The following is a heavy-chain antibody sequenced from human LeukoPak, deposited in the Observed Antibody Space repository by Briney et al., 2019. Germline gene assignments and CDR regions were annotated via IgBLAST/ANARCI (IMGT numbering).Heavy chain of an antibody. D-gene: IGHD3-10*01. Sequence: SVKVSCKASGGTFSSYAISWVRQAPGQGLEWMGGIIPIFGTANYAQKFQGRVTITTDESTSTVYMELSSLRSEDTAVYYCARDHGSAYYRAPRHWGQGTLVTVSS. J-gene: IGHJ4*02. CDR3: ARDHGSAYYRAPRH. V-gene: IGHV1-69*05. CDR2: IIPIFGTA. CDR1: GGTFSSYA.